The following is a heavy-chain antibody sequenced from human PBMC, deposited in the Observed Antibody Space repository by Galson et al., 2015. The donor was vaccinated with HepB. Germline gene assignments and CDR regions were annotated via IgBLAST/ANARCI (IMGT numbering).Heavy chain of an antibody. Sequence: SLRLSCAASGFMFNIYGMSWVRQAPGKGLEWVSGISDGGGSTYYADSVKGRFTISRDNSKSTLNLQMNSLRAEDTAVYYCAKWGYYNFAEYFDRWGQGTLVTVSS. J-gene: IGHJ4*02. V-gene: IGHV3-23*01. CDR1: GFMFNIYG. CDR3: AKWGYYNFAEYFDR. CDR2: ISDGGGST. D-gene: IGHD3-3*01.